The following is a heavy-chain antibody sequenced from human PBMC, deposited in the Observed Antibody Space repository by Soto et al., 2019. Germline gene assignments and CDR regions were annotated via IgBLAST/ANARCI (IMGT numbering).Heavy chain of an antibody. CDR2: IDPSDSST. J-gene: IGHJ6*02. D-gene: IGHD2-2*01. V-gene: IGHV5-10-1*01. CDR3: ATARYCSGSNCYDPGYYYAMDV. Sequence: PGESLKISCKGSGYSFNSYWINWVRQMPGKGLEWMGIIDPSDSSTNYSPSFQGHVSISVDKSISTAYLQWSSLVASDTAMYFCATARYCSGSNCYDPGYYYAMDVWGQGTTVTVSS. CDR1: GYSFNSYW.